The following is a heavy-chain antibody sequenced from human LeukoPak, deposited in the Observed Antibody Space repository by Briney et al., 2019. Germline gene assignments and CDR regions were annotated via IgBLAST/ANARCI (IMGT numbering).Heavy chain of an antibody. V-gene: IGHV3-23*01. CDR3: AKRGVVIRVILVGFNKEAYYFDS. Sequence: GGSLRLSCAVSGVTLSDYGMSWVRPAPGEGLEWVAGISDSGGSTNYADSLKGRFTISRDSPKNTLYLQMTSLRAEDTAVYFCAKRGVVIRVILVGFNKEAYYFDSWGQGALVTVSS. D-gene: IGHD3-22*01. CDR1: GVTLSDYG. CDR2: ISDSGGST. J-gene: IGHJ4*02.